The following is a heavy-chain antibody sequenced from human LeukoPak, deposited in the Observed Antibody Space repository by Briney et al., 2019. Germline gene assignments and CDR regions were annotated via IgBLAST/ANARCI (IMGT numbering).Heavy chain of an antibody. Sequence: SEALSLTCTVSGGSISSYYWSWIRQPPGKGLEWIGYIYYSGSTNYNPSLKSRVTISVDTPKNQFSLKLSSVTAADTAVYYCARDGVAGTGSFDIWGQGTMVTVSS. V-gene: IGHV4-59*01. CDR2: IYYSGST. CDR1: GGSISSYY. CDR3: ARDGVAGTGSFDI. J-gene: IGHJ3*02. D-gene: IGHD6-19*01.